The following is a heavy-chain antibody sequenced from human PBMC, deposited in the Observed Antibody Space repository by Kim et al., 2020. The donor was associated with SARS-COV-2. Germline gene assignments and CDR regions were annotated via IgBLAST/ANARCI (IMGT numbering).Heavy chain of an antibody. CDR2: IKTNTGNP. J-gene: IGHJ3*01. Sequence: ASVKVSCKASGYTFTSYAMNWVRQAPGQGLEWMGWIKTNTGNPTYAQGFTGRFVFSLDTSVSTAYLQISSLKAEDTAVYYCARDTTYCTTTSCYESVFDFWGQGTMVTVSS. CDR3: ARDTTYCTTTSCYESVFDF. CDR1: GYTFTSYA. V-gene: IGHV7-4-1*02. D-gene: IGHD2-2*01.